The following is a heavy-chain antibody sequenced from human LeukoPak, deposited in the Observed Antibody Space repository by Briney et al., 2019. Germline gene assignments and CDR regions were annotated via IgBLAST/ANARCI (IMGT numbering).Heavy chain of an antibody. J-gene: IGHJ6*02. CDR3: ARDLMEQQLVRHYYYYYGMDV. CDR2: TYYRSKWYN. Sequence: SQTLSLTCAISGVSVSSNSAAWNWIRQSPSRGLEWLGRTYYRSKWYNDYAVSVKSRITINPDTSKNQFSLQLNSVTPEDTAVYYCARDLMEQQLVRHYYYYYGMDVWGQGTTVTVSS. D-gene: IGHD6-13*01. CDR1: GVSVSSNSAA. V-gene: IGHV6-1*01.